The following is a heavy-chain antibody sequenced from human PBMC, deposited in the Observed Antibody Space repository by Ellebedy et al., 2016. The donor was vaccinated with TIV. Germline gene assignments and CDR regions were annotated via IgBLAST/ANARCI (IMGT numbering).Heavy chain of an antibody. V-gene: IGHV1-2*02. CDR3: AALPYTSASSAY. D-gene: IGHD6-25*01. J-gene: IGHJ4*02. Sequence: ASVKVSCKASGYTFTAYYMHWVRQAPGQGLEWMGWIYPYSGGTNYAQRFQGRVTMTKDTSISTAYMELSGLKSDDTAVYYCAALPYTSASSAYWGQGTLVTVSS. CDR2: IYPYSGGT. CDR1: GYTFTAYY.